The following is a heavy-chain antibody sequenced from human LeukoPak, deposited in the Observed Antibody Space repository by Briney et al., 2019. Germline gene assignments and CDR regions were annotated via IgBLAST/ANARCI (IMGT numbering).Heavy chain of an antibody. CDR2: IYYSGST. CDR3: ARQISSSSAAFDY. D-gene: IGHD6-6*01. V-gene: IGHV4-59*08. Sequence: ASETLSLTCTVPGGSISSYYWSWIRQPPGKGLEWIGYIYYSGSTNYNPSLKSRVTISVDTSKNQFSLKLSSVTAADTAVYYYARQISSSSAAFDYWGRGTLVTVSS. CDR1: GGSISSYY. J-gene: IGHJ4*02.